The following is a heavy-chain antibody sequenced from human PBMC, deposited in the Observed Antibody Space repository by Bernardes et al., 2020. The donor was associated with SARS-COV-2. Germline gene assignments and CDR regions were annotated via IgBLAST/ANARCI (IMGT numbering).Heavy chain of an antibody. CDR2: IDYRGSN. J-gene: IGHJ6*03. CDR1: GGSLTVDD. CDR3: VKINELHYYYMDV. V-gene: IGHV4-34*01. D-gene: IGHD1-7*01. Sequence: SETLSLTCSVSGGSLTVDDWGWMRLSPGKGLEWIGKIDYRGSNTFHPSLRGRVSLSVDTSKNQFSLRLESLTAADAAVYYCVKINELHYYYMDVWGKGTTVTVSS.